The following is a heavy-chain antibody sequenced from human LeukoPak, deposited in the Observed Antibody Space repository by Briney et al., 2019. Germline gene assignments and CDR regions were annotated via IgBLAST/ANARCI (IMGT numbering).Heavy chain of an antibody. CDR3: ARDSGSYYADY. CDR2: ISGSSSDI. CDR1: GFTFSTHS. J-gene: IGHJ4*02. Sequence: GGSLRLSCAASGFTFSTHSMNWVRQAPGKGLEWVSSISGSSSDIYYGDSVKGRFTISRDNSKNTLYLQMNSLRAEDTAVYYCARDSGSYYADYWGQGTLVTVSS. D-gene: IGHD1-26*01. V-gene: IGHV3-21*01.